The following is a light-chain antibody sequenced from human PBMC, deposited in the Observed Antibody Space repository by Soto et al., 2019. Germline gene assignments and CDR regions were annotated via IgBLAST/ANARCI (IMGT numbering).Light chain of an antibody. CDR3: QQRSNWPPWT. CDR2: DSS. Sequence: IVLTQSPATLSLSPGERGTLSCRYSQSLSSNFLAWYQQKPGQPPRLLIYDSSTRATGFPDRFSGSGSGTDFTLTISSLEPEDFSVYYCQQRSNWPPWTFGQGTKLDI. V-gene: IGKV3D-20*02. CDR1: QSLSSN. J-gene: IGKJ1*01.